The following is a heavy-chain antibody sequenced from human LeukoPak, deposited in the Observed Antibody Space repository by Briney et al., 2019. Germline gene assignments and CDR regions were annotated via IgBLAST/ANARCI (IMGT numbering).Heavy chain of an antibody. V-gene: IGHV3-74*01. CDR2: INSDGSST. J-gene: IGHJ5*02. Sequence: GGSLRPSCAPSGFTFSIYWMHCVRQGPGKGLVWVSRINSDGSSTSYADSVKGRFTIPRDNAKNTLYLQMNRRRAGDTVVYYCAREYSTGFDPWGQGTLVTVSS. CDR1: GFTFSIYW. D-gene: IGHD2-15*01. CDR3: AREYSTGFDP.